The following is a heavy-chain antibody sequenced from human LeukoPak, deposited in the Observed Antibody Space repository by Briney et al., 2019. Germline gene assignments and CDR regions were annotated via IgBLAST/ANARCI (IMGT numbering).Heavy chain of an antibody. D-gene: IGHD3-10*01. J-gene: IGHJ4*02. CDR3: AKDRASDGLSYFDF. CDR1: GFTFTDYG. CDR2: MRSDGRAK. V-gene: IGHV3-30*02. Sequence: GGSLRLSCAASGFTFTDYGLHWVRQAPGKGLEWVAFMRSDGRAKYYGGSMKGRFTVSRDTSKETLYLQMNSLTPDDTAVYYCAKDRASDGLSYFDFWGQGTLVTVSS.